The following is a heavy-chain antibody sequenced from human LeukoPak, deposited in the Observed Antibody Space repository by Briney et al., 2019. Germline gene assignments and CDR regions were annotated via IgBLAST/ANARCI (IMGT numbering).Heavy chain of an antibody. CDR3: ARDPLFYDFWSGYQRGYYYYMDV. Sequence: SVKVSCKASGYTFTGYYMHWVRQAPGQGLEWVGWINPNSGGTNYAQKFQGRVTMTRDTSISTAYMQLSRLRSDDTAVYYCARDPLFYDFWSGYQRGYYYYMDVWGKGTTVTVSS. J-gene: IGHJ6*03. V-gene: IGHV1-2*02. CDR1: GYTFTGYY. CDR2: INPNSGGT. D-gene: IGHD3-3*01.